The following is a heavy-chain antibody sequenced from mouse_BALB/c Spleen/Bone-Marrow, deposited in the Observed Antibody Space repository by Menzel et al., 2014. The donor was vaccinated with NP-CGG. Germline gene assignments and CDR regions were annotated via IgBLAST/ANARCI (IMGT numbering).Heavy chain of an antibody. CDR3: ARVYGWYFDV. Sequence: VQLKESGGGLVQPGGSLKLSCVASGFTFSSYGTSWVRQTPDKRLELVATINNNGGSTYYPDSVKGQFTISRDNAKNTLYLQMSSLKSEDTAMYYCARVYGWYFDVWGAGTTVTVSS. CDR1: GFTFSSYG. V-gene: IGHV5-6-3*01. CDR2: INNNGGST. D-gene: IGHD1-1*01. J-gene: IGHJ1*01.